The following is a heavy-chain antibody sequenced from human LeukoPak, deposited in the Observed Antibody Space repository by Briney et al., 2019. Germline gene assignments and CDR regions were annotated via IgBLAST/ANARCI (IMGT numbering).Heavy chain of an antibody. CDR3: ARDLVWFGNPTPFDI. V-gene: IGHV1-69*13. CDR1: GGTFSSYA. D-gene: IGHD3-10*01. Sequence: ASVKVSCKASGGTFSSYAISWVRQAPGQGLEWMGGIIPIFGTANYAQKFQGRVTITADESTSTAYMELSSLRSEDTAVYYCARDLVWFGNPTPFDIWGQGTMVTVSS. CDR2: IIPIFGTA. J-gene: IGHJ3*02.